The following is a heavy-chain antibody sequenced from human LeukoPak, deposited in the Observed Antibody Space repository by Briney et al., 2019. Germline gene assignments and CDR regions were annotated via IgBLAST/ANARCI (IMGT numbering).Heavy chain of an antibody. J-gene: IGHJ2*01. Sequence: QPGGSLRLSCAASGFTFSNYWMNWVRQAPGKGLEWVANVKQDGTEKYYVASVKGRFSISRDNAKNSLYLQMNSLRTEDTAVYYCATRYFDLWGRGTLVTVSS. CDR2: VKQDGTEK. CDR1: GFTFSNYW. V-gene: IGHV3-7*01. CDR3: ATRYFDL.